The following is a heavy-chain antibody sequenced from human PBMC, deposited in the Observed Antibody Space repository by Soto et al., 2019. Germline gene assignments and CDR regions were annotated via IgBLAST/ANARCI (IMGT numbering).Heavy chain of an antibody. CDR2: ISAYNGNT. CDR1: GYTFTTWG. CDR3: ARDYEYQILEFAALDI. D-gene: IGHD5-12*01. Sequence: GYTFTTWGMTWLQQTTGQGLEWMGWISAYNGNTNYAQKLQGRVTMTTDTSTTTAYMELSGLRYEDTAFYYCARDYEYQILEFAALDIWGQGTMVTVSS. J-gene: IGHJ3*02. V-gene: IGHV1-18*01.